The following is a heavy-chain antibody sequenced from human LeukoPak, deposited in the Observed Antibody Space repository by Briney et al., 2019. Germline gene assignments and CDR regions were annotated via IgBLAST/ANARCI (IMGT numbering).Heavy chain of an antibody. CDR2: IYYSGSA. V-gene: IGHV4-39*01. CDR1: GGSISSNGYY. CDR3: ARAYGARPYYYFDY. D-gene: IGHD4-17*01. J-gene: IGHJ4*02. Sequence: SETLSLTCSVSGGSISSNGYYWGWIRQPPGKGLEWIGAIYYSGSAYYNPSLKSRVTISVNTSKNQFSLKVRCVTAADTAVYYCARAYGARPYYYFDYWGQGTLVTVSS.